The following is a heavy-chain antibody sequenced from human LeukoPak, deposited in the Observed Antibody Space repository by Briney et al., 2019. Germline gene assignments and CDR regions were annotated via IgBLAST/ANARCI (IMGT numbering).Heavy chain of an antibody. CDR3: ARGGLASSWVYYYYYMDV. CDR1: GYTFTSYD. D-gene: IGHD6-13*01. Sequence: ASVKVSCKASGYTFTSYDINWVRQATGQGLEWMGWMNPNSGNTGYAQKFQGRATITRNTSISTAYMELSSLRSEDTAVYYCARGGLASSWVYYYYYMDVWGEGTTVTVSS. CDR2: MNPNSGNT. J-gene: IGHJ6*03. V-gene: IGHV1-8*03.